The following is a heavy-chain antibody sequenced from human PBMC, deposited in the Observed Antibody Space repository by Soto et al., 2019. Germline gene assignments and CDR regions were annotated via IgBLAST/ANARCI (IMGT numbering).Heavy chain of an antibody. CDR2: INAGNGNT. CDR3: ARDRATRKVAVVVVGATCSDY. Sequence: QVQLVQSGAEVKKPGASVKVSCKASGYTFTSYAMHWVRQAPGQRLEWMGWINAGNGNTKYSQKVQGRVRIDRDNGASTAYMEQSSLLSEDTAVYYCARDRATRKVAVVVVGATCSDYWGEGTMVTVSS. CDR1: GYTFTSYA. J-gene: IGHJ4*02. D-gene: IGHD2-15*01. V-gene: IGHV1-3*01.